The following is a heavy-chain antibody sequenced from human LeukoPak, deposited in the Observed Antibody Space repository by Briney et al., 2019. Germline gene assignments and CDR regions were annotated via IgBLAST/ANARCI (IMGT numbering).Heavy chain of an antibody. CDR3: ARAYIVVVPAAREYNWFDP. CDR2: IYTSGST. J-gene: IGHJ5*02. V-gene: IGHV4-61*02. Sequence: SQTLSLTCTVSGGSISSGSYYWSWIRQPAGKGLEWIGRIYTSGSTNYNPSLKSRVTISVDTSKNQFSLKLSSVTAADTAVYYCARAYIVVVPAAREYNWFDPWGQGTLVTVSS. D-gene: IGHD2-2*01. CDR1: GGSISSGSYY.